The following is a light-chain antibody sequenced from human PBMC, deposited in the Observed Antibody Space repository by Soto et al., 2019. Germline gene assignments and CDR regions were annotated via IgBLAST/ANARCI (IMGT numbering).Light chain of an antibody. CDR2: GAS. CDR1: QSVTINY. V-gene: IGKV3-20*01. CDR3: QQYNSYPIT. Sequence: EIVLTQSPGTLSLSPGERATLSCRASQSVTINYLAWYQQKPGQAPRLPVYGASSRATGISDRFSGSGSGTEFTLTISSLQPDDFATYYCQQYNSYPITFGQGTRLEI. J-gene: IGKJ5*01.